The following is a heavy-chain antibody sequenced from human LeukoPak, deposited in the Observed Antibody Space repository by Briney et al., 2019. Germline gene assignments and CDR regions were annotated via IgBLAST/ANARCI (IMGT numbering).Heavy chain of an antibody. J-gene: IGHJ4*02. D-gene: IGHD6-19*01. Sequence: PGGSLRLSCAASGFTFSSYGMSWVRQAPGKGLEWVSVISSSGGTTYSADSVRGRFTISRDNSKDTLYLQMNSLRAEDTAVYYCAKVVYSGGWVTPVDHWGQGTLVTVSS. CDR2: ISSSGGTT. V-gene: IGHV3-23*01. CDR3: AKVVYSGGWVTPVDH. CDR1: GFTFSSYG.